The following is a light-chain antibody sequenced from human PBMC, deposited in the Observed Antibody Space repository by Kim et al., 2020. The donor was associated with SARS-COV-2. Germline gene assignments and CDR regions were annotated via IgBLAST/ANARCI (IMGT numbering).Light chain of an antibody. Sequence: QPIPLSGPGTSSDIGVYDYVSWYQQHPDRAPKLLIYDVTKRPSGASHRFSGSKSGYTAFLTISGLQTEDAADYYCISYADTRTPWVFGGGTKLTVL. CDR2: DVT. CDR1: SSDIGVYDY. CDR3: ISYADTRTPWV. V-gene: IGLV2-14*03. J-gene: IGLJ3*02.